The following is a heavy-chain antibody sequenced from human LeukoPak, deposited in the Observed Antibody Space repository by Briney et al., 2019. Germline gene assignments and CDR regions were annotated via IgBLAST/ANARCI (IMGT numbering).Heavy chain of an antibody. Sequence: PSETLSLTCTVSGGSISSYYWSWIRQPPGKGLEWIGYIYYSGSTNYNPSLKSRVTISVDTSKNQFSLKLSSVTAADTAVYYCAREIRDCSSTSCYPYLDYWGQGTLVTVSS. CDR1: GGSISSYY. J-gene: IGHJ4*02. D-gene: IGHD2-2*01. CDR2: IYYSGST. CDR3: AREIRDCSSTSCYPYLDY. V-gene: IGHV4-59*12.